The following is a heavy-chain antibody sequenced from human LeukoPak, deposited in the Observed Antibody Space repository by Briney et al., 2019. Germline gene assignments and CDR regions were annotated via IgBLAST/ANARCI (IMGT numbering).Heavy chain of an antibody. CDR3: ARSPTLYHCDY. CDR1: GGSISSYY. Sequence: PSETLSLTCTVSGGSISSYYWSWIRQPPEKGLEWSGYIYYSGNTDYNPSLKSRVTISVDTSKNQFSLRLNSVTAADTAVYYCARSPTLYHCDYWGQGTLVTVSS. CDR2: IYYSGNT. D-gene: IGHD2-8*01. V-gene: IGHV4-59*08. J-gene: IGHJ4*02.